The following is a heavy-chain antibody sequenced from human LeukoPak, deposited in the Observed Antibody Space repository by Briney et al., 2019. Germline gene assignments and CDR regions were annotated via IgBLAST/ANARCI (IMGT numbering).Heavy chain of an antibody. CDR1: GFTFGDYA. J-gene: IGHJ4*02. D-gene: IGHD1-26*01. CDR3: TARRGGSRLDY. V-gene: IGHV3-49*04. CDR2: IRSKAYGGTT. Sequence: GGSLRLSCTASGFTFGDYAMSWVRQAPGKGLEWVGFIRSKAYGGTTEYAASVKGRFTISRDDSKSIAYLQMNSLKTEDTAAYYCTARRGGSRLDYWGQGTLVTVSS.